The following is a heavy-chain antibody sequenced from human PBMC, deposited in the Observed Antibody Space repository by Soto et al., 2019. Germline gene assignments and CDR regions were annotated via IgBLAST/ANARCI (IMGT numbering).Heavy chain of an antibody. CDR2: ISGSGGST. Sequence: GGSLRLSCAASGFTFSSYAMSWVRQAPGKGLEWVSAISGSGGSTYYADSVKGRFTISRDNSKNTLYLQMNSLRAEDTAVYYCAKDPLTGTMFLNWFDPWGQGTLVTVSS. V-gene: IGHV3-23*01. D-gene: IGHD1-7*01. CDR1: GFTFSSYA. J-gene: IGHJ5*02. CDR3: AKDPLTGTMFLNWFDP.